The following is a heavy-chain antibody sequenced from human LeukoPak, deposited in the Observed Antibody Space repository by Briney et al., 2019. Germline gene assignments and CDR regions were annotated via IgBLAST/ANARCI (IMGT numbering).Heavy chain of an antibody. CDR2: INHSGST. D-gene: IGHD2-2*01. J-gene: IGHJ4*02. V-gene: IGHV4-34*01. CDR3: ARDVWGIVVPAAIIR. CDR1: GGSSSGYY. Sequence: SETLSLTCAVYGGSSSGYYWSWIRQPPGKGLEWIGEINHSGSTNYNPSLKSRVTISVDTSKNQFSLKLSSVTAADTAVYYCARDVWGIVVPAAIIRWGQGTLVTVSS.